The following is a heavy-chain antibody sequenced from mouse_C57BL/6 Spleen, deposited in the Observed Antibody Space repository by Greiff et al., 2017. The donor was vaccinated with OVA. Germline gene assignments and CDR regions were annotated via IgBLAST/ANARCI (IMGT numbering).Heavy chain of an antibody. Sequence: VQLQQPGAELVRPGSSVKLSCKASGYTFTSYWMHWVKQRPIQGLEWIGNIDPSDSETHYNQKFKDKATLTVDKSSSTAYMQLSSLTSEDSAVYYCARSSYYGYYWYFDVWGTGTTVTVSS. D-gene: IGHD2-2*01. V-gene: IGHV1-52*01. J-gene: IGHJ1*03. CDR1: GYTFTSYW. CDR2: IDPSDSET. CDR3: ARSSYYGYYWYFDV.